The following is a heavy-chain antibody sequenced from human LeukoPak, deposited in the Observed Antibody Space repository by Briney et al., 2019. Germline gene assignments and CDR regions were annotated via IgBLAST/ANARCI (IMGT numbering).Heavy chain of an antibody. Sequence: GASVKVSCKASGYTFTGYYMHWVRQAPGQGLEWMGWINPNSGGTNYAQKFQGRVTMTRGTSISTAYMELSRLRSDDTAVYYCARDRDDFWSGYSNYYYYYMDVWGKGTTVTVSS. J-gene: IGHJ6*03. CDR2: INPNSGGT. CDR3: ARDRDDFWSGYSNYYYYYMDV. D-gene: IGHD3-3*01. CDR1: GYTFTGYY. V-gene: IGHV1-2*02.